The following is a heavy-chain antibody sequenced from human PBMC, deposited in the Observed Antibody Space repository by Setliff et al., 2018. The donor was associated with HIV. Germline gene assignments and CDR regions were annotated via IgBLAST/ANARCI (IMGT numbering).Heavy chain of an antibody. Sequence: SETLSLTCTVSGDTDFYWNWIRQPPGKGLEWIGYSHASGKTNYNPSLKSRVTISLDTSKMQFSLHLTSVTAADTAVYYCATLDPSGGNFLAYWGQGTLVTVSS. CDR1: GDTDFY. CDR3: ATLDPSGGNFLAY. D-gene: IGHD2-21*02. CDR2: SHASGKT. J-gene: IGHJ4*02. V-gene: IGHV4-4*09.